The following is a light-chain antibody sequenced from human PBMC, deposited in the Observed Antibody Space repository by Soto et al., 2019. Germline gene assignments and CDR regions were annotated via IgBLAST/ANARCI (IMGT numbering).Light chain of an antibody. Sequence: QSALTQPPSVSGAPGQRVTISCTGGSSNVGANFDVHWYQHLPGSAPKLLIYGDSNRPSGVPDRFSASRSGTSASLAITGLQAEDEADYYCQAYDNSLSASVFGGGTKVTVL. CDR1: SSNVGANFD. V-gene: IGLV1-40*01. J-gene: IGLJ3*02. CDR3: QAYDNSLSASV. CDR2: GDS.